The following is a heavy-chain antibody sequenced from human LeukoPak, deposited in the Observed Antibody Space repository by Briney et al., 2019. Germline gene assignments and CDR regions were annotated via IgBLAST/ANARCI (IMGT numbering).Heavy chain of an antibody. CDR3: AGHDGQLAPPRH. CDR2: VSFSGTS. CDR1: GYSISSGYY. J-gene: IGHJ4*02. V-gene: IGHV4-38-2*01. D-gene: IGHD6-6*01. Sequence: SETLSHTCAVSGYSISSGYYWGWIRQPPGKGLEWIAAVSFSGTSYYNPSLQSRLTVSKDTSRDQFSLRLSSVTAADTAVYFCAGHDGQLAPPRHWGQGTLVTVSS.